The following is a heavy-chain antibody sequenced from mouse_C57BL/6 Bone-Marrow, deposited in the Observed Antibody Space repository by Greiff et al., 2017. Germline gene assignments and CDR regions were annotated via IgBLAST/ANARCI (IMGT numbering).Heavy chain of an antibody. J-gene: IGHJ1*03. CDR3: ARAGYWYFDV. Sequence: QVQLQQSGAELVRPGTSVKVSCKASGYAFTNSLIEWVKQRPGQGLEWIGVINPGSGGTNYNEKFKGKATLTADKSSSTAYMQLSSLTSEDSAVYFCARAGYWYFDVWGTGTTVTVSS. CDR1: GYAFTNSL. CDR2: INPGSGGT. V-gene: IGHV1-54*01.